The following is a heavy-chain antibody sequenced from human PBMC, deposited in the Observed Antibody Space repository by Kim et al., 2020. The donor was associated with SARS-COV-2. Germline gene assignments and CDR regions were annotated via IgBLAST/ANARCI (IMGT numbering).Heavy chain of an antibody. CDR3: ARDSVAGTRGISYYYYGMDV. V-gene: IGHV3-11*01. D-gene: IGHD6-19*01. J-gene: IGHJ6*02. CDR1: GFTFSDYY. Sequence: GGSLRLSCAASGFTFSDYYMSWIRQAPGKGLEWVSYISSSGSAIYYADSVKGRFTISRDNAKNSLYLQMNSLRAEDTAVYYCARDSVAGTRGISYYYYGMDVWGQGTTVTVSS. CDR2: ISSSGSAI.